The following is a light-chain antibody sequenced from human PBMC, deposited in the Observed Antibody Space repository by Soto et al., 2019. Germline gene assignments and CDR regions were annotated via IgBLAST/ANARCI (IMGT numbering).Light chain of an antibody. V-gene: IGLV2-11*01. CDR2: DVR. CDR1: SGDIGGYDY. CDR3: CSYAGSSTV. Sequence: QSALTQPRSVSGSPGQSVTISCTGTSGDIGGYDYVSWYQQHPGQVPKLIISDVRKRPSGVPVRFSGSKSGNTASLTISGLPAEDEADYYCCSYAGSSTVFGGGTKLTVL. J-gene: IGLJ2*01.